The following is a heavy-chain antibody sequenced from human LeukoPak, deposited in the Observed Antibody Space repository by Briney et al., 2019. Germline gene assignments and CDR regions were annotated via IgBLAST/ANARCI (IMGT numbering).Heavy chain of an antibody. D-gene: IGHD5-12*01. CDR3: ARGGYSFDY. CDR1: GFSLSGYW. CDR2: LHADGNEK. V-gene: IGHV3-7*01. Sequence: GGSLRLSCPASGFSLSGYWMSWVRQAPGKGLEWVARLHADGNEKYFVDSVKGRFTLSRDNAKNSLYLQMDSLRVEDTAVYYCARGGYSFDYMGQGTLVTVSS. J-gene: IGHJ4*02.